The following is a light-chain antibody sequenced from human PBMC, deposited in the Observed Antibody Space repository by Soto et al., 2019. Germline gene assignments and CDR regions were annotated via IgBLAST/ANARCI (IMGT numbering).Light chain of an antibody. Sequence: IQMTQAPSSLSASVGYRVSITCRASQSISNYLNWYQQKPGKAPKLLIYTASSLQSGVPSRFSGSGSGTDFTLTISSLQPEDFATYYCQQSDSTPITFGQGTRLEIK. CDR3: QQSDSTPIT. V-gene: IGKV1-39*01. CDR1: QSISNY. J-gene: IGKJ5*01. CDR2: TAS.